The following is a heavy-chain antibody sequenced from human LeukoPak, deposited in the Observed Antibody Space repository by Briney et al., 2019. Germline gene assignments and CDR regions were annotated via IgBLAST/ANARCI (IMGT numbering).Heavy chain of an antibody. D-gene: IGHD5-24*01. J-gene: IGHJ4*02. CDR3: ARDAEMATTPFDY. CDR2: IYYSGST. CDR1: GGSISSSNHY. Sequence: PSETLSLTCTVSGGSISSSNHYWGWIRQPPGKGLEWIGSIYYSGSTNYNPSLKSRVTISVDTSKNQFSLKLSSVTAADTAVYYCARDAEMATTPFDYWGQGTLVTVSS. V-gene: IGHV4-39*07.